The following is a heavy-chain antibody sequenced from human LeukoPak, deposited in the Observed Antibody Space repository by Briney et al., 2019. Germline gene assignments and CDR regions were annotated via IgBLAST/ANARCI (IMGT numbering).Heavy chain of an antibody. D-gene: IGHD6-19*01. J-gene: IGHJ1*01. CDR1: GFTFRSYA. CDR3: ARVGGESGWSFSHFQH. CDR2: ISKDGSKQ. V-gene: IGHV3-30-3*01. Sequence: GRSLRLSCAASGFTFRSYALHWVRQAPGKGLEWVAVISKDGSKQFYADSVEGRFTISRDNSKNTIYLQMNSLRLDDTAVYYCARVGGESGWSFSHFQHWGQGTLVTVSS.